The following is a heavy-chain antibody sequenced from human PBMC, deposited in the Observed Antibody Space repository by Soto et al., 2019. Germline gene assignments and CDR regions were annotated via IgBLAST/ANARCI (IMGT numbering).Heavy chain of an antibody. J-gene: IGHJ4*02. CDR3: ARSRPTVTMYFDY. D-gene: IGHD4-17*01. Sequence: ASVKVSCKASGYTFTSYAMHWVRQAPGQRLEWMGWINAGNGNTKYSQKFQGRVTITRDTSASTAYMELSSLRSEDTAVYYCARSRPTVTMYFDYWGQGTLVTVSP. CDR1: GYTFTSYA. V-gene: IGHV1-3*01. CDR2: INAGNGNT.